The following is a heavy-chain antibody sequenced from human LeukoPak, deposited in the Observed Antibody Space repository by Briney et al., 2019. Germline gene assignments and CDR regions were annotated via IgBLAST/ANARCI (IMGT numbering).Heavy chain of an antibody. CDR3: ARSVWARGLDY. CDR2: INHSGST. J-gene: IGHJ4*02. Sequence: SETLSLTCAVYGGSFSGYYWSWIRQPPGKGLEWIGEINHSGSTNYNPSLKSRVTISVDTSKNQFSLKLSSVTAADTAVYYCARSVWARGLDYWGQGTLVTVSS. D-gene: IGHD3-10*01. CDR1: GGSFSGYY. V-gene: IGHV4-34*01.